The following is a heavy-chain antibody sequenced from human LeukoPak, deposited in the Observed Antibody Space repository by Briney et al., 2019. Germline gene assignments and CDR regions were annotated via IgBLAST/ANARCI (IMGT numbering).Heavy chain of an antibody. CDR2: ISGLSGST. CDR1: GFTFNNYA. Sequence: PGGSLRLSCAASGFTFNNYAMSWVRQAPGKGLEWVSGISGLSGSTYYTDSVKGRFTISRDNSRNTLYLQMMSLRADDTAIYYCAKADEVVVVTASFDSWGQGTLLTVSS. CDR3: AKADEVVVVTASFDS. J-gene: IGHJ4*02. V-gene: IGHV3-23*01. D-gene: IGHD2-21*02.